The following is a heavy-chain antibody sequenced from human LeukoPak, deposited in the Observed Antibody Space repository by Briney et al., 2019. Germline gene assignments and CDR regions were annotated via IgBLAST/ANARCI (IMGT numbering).Heavy chain of an antibody. V-gene: IGHV1-69*05. CDR2: IIPIFGTA. J-gene: IGHJ4*02. D-gene: IGHD6-19*01. CDR3: ARDRTRSGWYDY. Sequence: ASVKVSCKASGGTFSSYAISWVRQAPGQGLEWMGGIIPIFGTANYAQKLQGRVTMTTDTSTSTAYMELRSLRSDDTAVYYCARDRTRSGWYDYWGQGTPVTVSS. CDR1: GGTFSSYA.